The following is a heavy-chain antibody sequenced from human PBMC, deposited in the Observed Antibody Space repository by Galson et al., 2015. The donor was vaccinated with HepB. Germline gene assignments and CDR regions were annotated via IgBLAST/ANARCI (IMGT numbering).Heavy chain of an antibody. J-gene: IGHJ6*02. CDR1: GGTLSSYA. CDR2: IIPIFGIA. CDR3: ARGQEFYCSGGSCYQLHYYYYGMDV. V-gene: IGHV1-69*10. Sequence: SVKVSCKASGGTLSSYAISWVRQAPGQGLEWMGGIIPIFGIANYAQKFQGRVTITADKFTSTAYMELSSLRSEDTAVYYCARGQEFYCSGGSCYQLHYYYYGMDVWGQGTTVTVSS. D-gene: IGHD2-15*01.